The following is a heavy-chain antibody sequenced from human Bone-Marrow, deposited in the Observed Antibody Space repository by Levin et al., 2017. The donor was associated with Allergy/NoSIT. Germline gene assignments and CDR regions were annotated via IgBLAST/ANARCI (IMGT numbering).Heavy chain of an antibody. CDR1: GFTFSSYW. J-gene: IGHJ4*02. CDR3: ARDQLYDHYYDSSGYSDY. D-gene: IGHD3-22*01. CDR2: IKQDGSEK. V-gene: IGHV3-7*01. Sequence: SCAASGFTFSSYWMSWVRQAPGKGLEWVANIKQDGSEKYYVDSVKGRFTISRDNAKNSLYLQMNSLRAEDTAVYYCARDQLYDHYYDSSGYSDYWGQGTLVTVSS.